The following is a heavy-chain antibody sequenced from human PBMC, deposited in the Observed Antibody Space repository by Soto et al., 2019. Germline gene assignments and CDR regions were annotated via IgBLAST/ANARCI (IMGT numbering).Heavy chain of an antibody. D-gene: IGHD6-13*01. J-gene: IGHJ3*01. V-gene: IGHV6-1*01. Sequence: TCAISGDSVSSNSAAWNWIRQSPSRGLEWLGRTYYRSKWYNDYAVSVRSRITINPDTSKNQFSLQLNSVTPEDTGVYYCATLAAAASADPFDVWGLGTMVTVSS. CDR3: ATLAAAASADPFDV. CDR1: GDSVSSNSAA. CDR2: TYYRSKWYN.